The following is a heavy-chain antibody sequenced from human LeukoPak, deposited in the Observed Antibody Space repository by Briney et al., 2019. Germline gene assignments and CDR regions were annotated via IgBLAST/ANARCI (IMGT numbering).Heavy chain of an antibody. V-gene: IGHV1-24*01. CDR3: ATAWEPAAFVDY. CDR1: GYTLTELS. J-gene: IGHJ4*02. D-gene: IGHD1-26*01. Sequence: ASVKLSCKVSGYTLTELSMHWVRQAPGKGLEWMGGFDPEDGETIYAQKFQGRVTMTEDTSTDTAYMELSSLRSEDTAVYYCATAWEPAAFVDYWGQGTLVTVSS. CDR2: FDPEDGET.